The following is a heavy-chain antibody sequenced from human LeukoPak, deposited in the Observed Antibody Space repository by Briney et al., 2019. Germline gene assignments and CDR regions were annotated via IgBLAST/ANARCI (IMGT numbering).Heavy chain of an antibody. Sequence: GGSLRLSCAASGFTFSSYSMNWVRQAPGKGLEWVSAISGSGGSTYYADSVKGRFTISRDNAKNSLYLQMNSLRAEDTAVYYCAMPPYGSGSYYKRLMFNYWGQGTLVTVSS. CDR1: GFTFSSYS. CDR3: AMPPYGSGSYYKRLMFNY. D-gene: IGHD3-10*01. V-gene: IGHV3-21*01. CDR2: ISGSGGST. J-gene: IGHJ4*02.